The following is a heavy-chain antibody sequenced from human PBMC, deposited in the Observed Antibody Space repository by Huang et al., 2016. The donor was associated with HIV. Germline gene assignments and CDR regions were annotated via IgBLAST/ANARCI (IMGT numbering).Heavy chain of an antibody. CDR2: IIPIVGTA. CDR3: AGKVGGIGLPLFDY. CDR1: GGTFSSYA. V-gene: IGHV1-69*01. D-gene: IGHD2-15*01. J-gene: IGHJ4*02. Sequence: QVQLVQSGAEVKKPGSSVKVSCKASGGTFSSYAISWVRQAPGQGLEWMGGIIPIVGTANDAQKFQGRVTITADESTGTAYMDLSSLRSEDTAVYYCAGKVGGIGLPLFDYWGQGTLVTVSS.